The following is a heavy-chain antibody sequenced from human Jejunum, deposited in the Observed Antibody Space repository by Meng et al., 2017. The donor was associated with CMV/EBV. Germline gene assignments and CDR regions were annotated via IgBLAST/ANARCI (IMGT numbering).Heavy chain of an antibody. CDR2: VSSVSSYT. CDR1: GFTFDDYY. Sequence: QVQLVESGGGLVKPGGSLRLSCAASGFTFDDYYMNWIRQAQGKGLEWVSSVSSVSSYTNYADSVKGRFTISRDNAKNSLYLQMNSLRAEDTAVYYCARDRYCTNGVCYTHFDSWGQGTLVTVSS. CDR3: ARDRYCTNGVCYTHFDS. V-gene: IGHV3-11*06. D-gene: IGHD2-8*01. J-gene: IGHJ4*02.